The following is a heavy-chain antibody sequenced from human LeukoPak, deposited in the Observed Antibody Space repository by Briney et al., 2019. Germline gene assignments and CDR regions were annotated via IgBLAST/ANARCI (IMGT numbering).Heavy chain of an antibody. CDR2: FSDNGDGI. D-gene: IGHD5-24*01. V-gene: IGHV3-23*01. Sequence: PGGSLRLSCLASGFTITTYAMNWVRQAPGKGLEWVSGFSDNGDGIHYADSVKDRFTISTDIPRNTPYLQMNSLRDDDTAVYYCAKRLRDGYNSPIDYWGQGILVTVSS. CDR3: AKRLRDGYNSPIDY. J-gene: IGHJ4*02. CDR1: GFTITTYA.